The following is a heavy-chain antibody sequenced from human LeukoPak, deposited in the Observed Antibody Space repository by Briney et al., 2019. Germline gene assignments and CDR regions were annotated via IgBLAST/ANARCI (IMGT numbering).Heavy chain of an antibody. J-gene: IGHJ4*02. V-gene: IGHV3-23*01. Sequence: GGSRRLSCAASGFTFSDYYMSWIRQAPGKGLEWVSGISSGGSTYYADSVKGRFTISRDNSKNTLYLQMNSLRAEDTAVYYCAKDGFTRGGDRNRFDYWGQGTLVTVSS. CDR3: AKDGFTRGGDRNRFDY. CDR2: ISSGGST. CDR1: GFTFSDYY. D-gene: IGHD2-21*02.